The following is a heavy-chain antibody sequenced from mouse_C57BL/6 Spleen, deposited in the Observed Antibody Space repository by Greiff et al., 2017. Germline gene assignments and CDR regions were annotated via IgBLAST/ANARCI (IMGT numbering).Heavy chain of an antibody. CDR2: ISNGGGST. CDR1: GFTFSDYY. D-gene: IGHD1-1*01. J-gene: IGHJ1*03. V-gene: IGHV5-12*01. CDR3: ARHLSSYWYFDV. Sequence: EVKLMESGGGLVQPGGSLKLSCAASGFTFSDYYMYWVRQTPEKRLEWVAYISNGGGSTYYPDTVKGRFTISRDNAKNTLYLQMSRLKSEDTAMYYCARHLSSYWYFDVWGTGTTVTVSS.